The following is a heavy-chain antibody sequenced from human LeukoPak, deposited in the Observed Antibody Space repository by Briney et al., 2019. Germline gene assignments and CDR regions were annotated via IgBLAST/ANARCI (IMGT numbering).Heavy chain of an antibody. V-gene: IGHV3-23*03. CDR2: IYTDGST. CDR1: GFTFTNYA. CDR3: ARDREVVPAMAQMDV. J-gene: IGHJ6*04. Sequence: GGSLRLSCAASGFTFTNYAMSWVRQAPGKGLEWVSVIYTDGSTHYADSVKGRFTISRDNSKNALYLQMNSLRAEDTAVYYCARDREVVPAMAQMDVWGKGTTVTVSS. D-gene: IGHD2-21*02.